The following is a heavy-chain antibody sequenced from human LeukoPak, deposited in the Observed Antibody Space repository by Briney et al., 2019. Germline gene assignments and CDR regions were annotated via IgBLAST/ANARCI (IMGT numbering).Heavy chain of an antibody. CDR2: ISGSGGST. J-gene: IGHJ4*02. CDR3: AKPLYDFVPLDFDY. D-gene: IGHD3-3*01. Sequence: GGSLRLSCAASGFTFSDYYMRLVRQAPGKGLEWVSAISGSGGSTYYADSVKGRFTISRDNSKNTLYLQMNSLRAEDTAVYYCAKPLYDFVPLDFDYWGQGTLVTVSS. V-gene: IGHV3-23*01. CDR1: GFTFSDYY.